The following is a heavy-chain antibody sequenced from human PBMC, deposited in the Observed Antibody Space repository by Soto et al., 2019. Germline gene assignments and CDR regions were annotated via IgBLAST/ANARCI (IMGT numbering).Heavy chain of an antibody. Sequence: SETLSLTCAVSGYSISSSNWWGWIRQPPGKGLEWIGYIYYSGSTYYNPSLKSRVTMSVDTSKNQFSLKLSSVTAVDTAVYYCARINPYYYMDVWGKGTTVTVSS. CDR1: GYSISSSNW. CDR2: IYYSGST. CDR3: ARINPYYYMDV. V-gene: IGHV4-28*01. J-gene: IGHJ6*03.